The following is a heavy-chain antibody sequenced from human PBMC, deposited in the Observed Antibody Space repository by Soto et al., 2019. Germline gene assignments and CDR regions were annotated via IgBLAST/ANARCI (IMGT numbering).Heavy chain of an antibody. CDR2: IYYSGST. J-gene: IGHJ6*02. V-gene: IGHV4-59*01. Sequence: SETLSLTCTVSGGSISSYYWSWIRQPPGKGLDWIGYIYYSGSTNYNPSLKSRVTISVDTSKNQFSLKLSSVTAADTAVYYCAAQTYYYDSSGYPQRYGMDVWGQGTTVTVSS. CDR1: GGSISSYY. CDR3: AAQTYYYDSSGYPQRYGMDV. D-gene: IGHD3-22*01.